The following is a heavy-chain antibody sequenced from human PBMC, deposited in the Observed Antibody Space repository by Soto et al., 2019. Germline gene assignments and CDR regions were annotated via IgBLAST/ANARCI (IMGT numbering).Heavy chain of an antibody. CDR1: GDTFNTYS. D-gene: IGHD3-16*01. Sequence: QAQLVQSGAEVKKPGSSVSVSCKASGDTFNTYSISWLRQAPGQGLEWMGRIIPTVGTPNYAQKFQGRVTISADTSTSTAYMVLTSLTSDDTAVYYCATDGGSTFSSAYNYFMDVWGKGTTVTVSS. J-gene: IGHJ6*03. CDR2: IIPTVGTP. V-gene: IGHV1-69*08. CDR3: ATDGGSTFSSAYNYFMDV.